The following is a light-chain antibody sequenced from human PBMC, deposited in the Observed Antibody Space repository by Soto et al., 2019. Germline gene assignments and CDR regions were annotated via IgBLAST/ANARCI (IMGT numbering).Light chain of an antibody. CDR2: VAS. CDR3: QHYNVWPLT. V-gene: IGKV3-15*01. CDR1: QSVNSN. J-gene: IGKJ4*01. Sequence: EIVMTQSPVTLSVSPGDRATLSCRASQSVNSNLAWYQQKPGQTPKLLIYVASTRATGIPARFSGSGSGTEFTLTISSLQSEDLAVYYCQHYNVWPLTFGGGTKVEFK.